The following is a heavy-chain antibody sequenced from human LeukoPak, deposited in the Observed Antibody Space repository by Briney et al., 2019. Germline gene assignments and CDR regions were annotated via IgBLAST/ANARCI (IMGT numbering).Heavy chain of an antibody. CDR3: AADSSRDYFDY. Sequence: GGSLRLSCAASGFTFSSYGMSWVRQAPGKGLEWVSAISGSGGSTYYADSVKGRLTISRDNSKNTLYLQMNSLRSEDTAVYYCAADSSRDYFDYWGQGTLVTVSS. D-gene: IGHD3-22*01. V-gene: IGHV3-23*01. CDR2: ISGSGGST. CDR1: GFTFSSYG. J-gene: IGHJ4*02.